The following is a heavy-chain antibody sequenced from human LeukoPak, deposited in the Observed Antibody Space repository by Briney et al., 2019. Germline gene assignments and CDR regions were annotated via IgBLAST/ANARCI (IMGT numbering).Heavy chain of an antibody. CDR3: AREIAAAGVFGDDAFDI. CDR2: IWYDGSNK. V-gene: IGHV3-33*08. Sequence: GGSLRLSCTASGFTFTNAWMSWVRQAPGKGLEWVAVIWYDGSNKYYADSVRGRFTISRDNSKNTLYLQMNSLRAEDTAVYYCAREIAAAGVFGDDAFDIWGQGTMVTVSS. D-gene: IGHD6-13*01. CDR1: GFTFTNAW. J-gene: IGHJ3*02.